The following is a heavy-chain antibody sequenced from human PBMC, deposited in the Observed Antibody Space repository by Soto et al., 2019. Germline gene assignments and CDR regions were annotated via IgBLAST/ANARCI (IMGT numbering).Heavy chain of an antibody. CDR3: VRGDNWNDEASDY. V-gene: IGHV3-33*01. D-gene: IGHD1-1*01. J-gene: IGHJ4*02. CDR2: IWSDGNNK. Sequence: QVQLVESGGGVVQPGESLRLSCAASGFMFSNHGMHWVRQAPGKGLGWVAVIWSDGNNKYYADSVKGQFTISRDNSKNTLYLQMNSLRAEDTAVYYCVRGDNWNDEASDYWGQGTLVTVSS. CDR1: GFMFSNHG.